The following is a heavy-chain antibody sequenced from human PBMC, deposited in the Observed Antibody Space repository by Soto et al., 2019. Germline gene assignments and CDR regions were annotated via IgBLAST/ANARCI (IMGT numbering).Heavy chain of an antibody. CDR2: VYSSGST. CDR3: ARDRTLGILDY. CDR1: GGSISGYY. Sequence: ETLSLTCTVSGGSISGYYWSWVRQPPGKGLEWIGYVYSSGSTNYNPSLKSRATISVDTSKNQFSLKVSSVTAADTAVYYCARDRTLGILDYWGQGALVTVSS. D-gene: IGHD1-1*01. J-gene: IGHJ4*02. V-gene: IGHV4-59*01.